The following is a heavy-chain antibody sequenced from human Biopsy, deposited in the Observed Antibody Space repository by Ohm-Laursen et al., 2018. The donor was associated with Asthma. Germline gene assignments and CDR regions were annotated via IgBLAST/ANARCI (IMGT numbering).Heavy chain of an antibody. CDR1: PGSINDYY. Sequence: SETLSLTCTVSPGSINDYYWNWIRQFPGKVLEWIGYVHSTGSTRFNPSLKSRLTISVDTSVDQVSLKLTSVTAADTAVYYCARATSTWSQSGPHYFDHWGQGTLVTVSS. J-gene: IGHJ4*02. V-gene: IGHV4-59*01. CDR2: VHSTGST. CDR3: ARATSTWSQSGPHYFDH. D-gene: IGHD6-13*01.